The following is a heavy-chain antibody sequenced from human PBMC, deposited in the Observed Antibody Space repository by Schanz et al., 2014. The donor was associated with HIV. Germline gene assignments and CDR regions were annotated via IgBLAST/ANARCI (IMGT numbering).Heavy chain of an antibody. CDR2: ISYDGSNR. D-gene: IGHD1-26*01. CDR3: AKDGSWEAFDACDI. Sequence: QVQLVESGGGLAKPGGSLRLSCAASGFTFSDHYMSWVRQAPGKGLQWVAVISYDGSNRYYTDSVKGRFTISRDNSKNTLYLQMNSLRAEDTAVYYCAKDGSWEAFDACDIWGQGTMVTVSS. J-gene: IGHJ3*02. CDR1: GFTFSDHY. V-gene: IGHV3-30*18.